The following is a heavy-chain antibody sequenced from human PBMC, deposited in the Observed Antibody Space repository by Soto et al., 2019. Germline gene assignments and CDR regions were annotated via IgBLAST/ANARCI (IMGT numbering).Heavy chain of an antibody. Sequence: GGSLRLSCAASGFTFSSYGMHWVRQAPGKGLEWVAVISYDGSNKYYADSVKGRFTISRDNSKNTLYLQMNSLRAEDTAVYYCAKALYGAFDIWGQGTMVTVSS. CDR2: ISYDGSNK. V-gene: IGHV3-30*18. J-gene: IGHJ3*02. CDR1: GFTFSSYG. CDR3: AKALYGAFDI. D-gene: IGHD3-10*01.